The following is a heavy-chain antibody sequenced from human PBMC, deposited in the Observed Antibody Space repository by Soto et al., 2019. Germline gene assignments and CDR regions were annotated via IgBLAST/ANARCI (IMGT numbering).Heavy chain of an antibody. CDR2: IIPMLDSA. CDR1: GGTFDNYA. CDR3: ATTYHYDSGGKTYFYYGMDV. Sequence: QVQLVQSGAEVKKPGSSVKVSCKASGGTFDNYAITWVRQAPGQGLEWMAGIIPMLDSANYAEKFQDRVTITSDESTSTAYMEVSSLRSEDTAVYYCATTYHYDSGGKTYFYYGMDVWGQGTTVTVSS. J-gene: IGHJ6*02. V-gene: IGHV1-69*05. D-gene: IGHD3-22*01.